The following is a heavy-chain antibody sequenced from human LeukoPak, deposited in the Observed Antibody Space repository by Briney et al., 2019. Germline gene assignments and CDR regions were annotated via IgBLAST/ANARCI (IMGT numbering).Heavy chain of an antibody. Sequence: TGGSLRLSCAASGFTFSTYAMSWVRQAPGKGLEWVSVVSGTGGRTYYADSVKGRFTISRDNSKNTLYLQMNSLRAEDTAVYYCAKHPEGIAVAGAYFDYWGQGTLVTVSS. CDR3: AKHPEGIAVAGAYFDY. D-gene: IGHD6-19*01. CDR2: VSGTGGRT. CDR1: GFTFSTYA. V-gene: IGHV3-23*01. J-gene: IGHJ4*02.